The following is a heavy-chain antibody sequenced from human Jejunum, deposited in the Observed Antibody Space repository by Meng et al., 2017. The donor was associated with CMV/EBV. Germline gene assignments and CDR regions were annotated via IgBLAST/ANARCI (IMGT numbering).Heavy chain of an antibody. Sequence: SGFTFEDYAMHWVRQAPGKGLEWVSSISWNGGSIGYADSVKGRFIISRDNAKNSLFLQMNSLRPEDTALYYCAKAFELLYDAFDIWGQGTMVTVSS. CDR2: ISWNGGSI. CDR1: GFTFEDYA. V-gene: IGHV3-9*01. J-gene: IGHJ3*02. D-gene: IGHD2-2*02. CDR3: AKAFELLYDAFDI.